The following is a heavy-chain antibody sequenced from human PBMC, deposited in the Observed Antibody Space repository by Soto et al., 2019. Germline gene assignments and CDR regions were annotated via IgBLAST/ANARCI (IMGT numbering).Heavy chain of an antibody. J-gene: IGHJ4*02. CDR3: VRDLALMADY. Sequence: GGPLRLSCFASGFNLNTYGIYWVRQAPGKGLQWVAQILYDGSKKHYADSVRGRFTITRDNSKNTVYLQMDSLRVDDTAMYYCVRDLALMADYWGQGTLVTVSS. D-gene: IGHD3-16*01. CDR2: ILYDGSKK. V-gene: IGHV3-30*03. CDR1: GFNLNTYG.